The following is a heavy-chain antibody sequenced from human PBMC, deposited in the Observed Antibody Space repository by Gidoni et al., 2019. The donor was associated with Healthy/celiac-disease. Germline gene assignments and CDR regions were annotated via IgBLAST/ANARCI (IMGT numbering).Heavy chain of an antibody. D-gene: IGHD6-6*01. J-gene: IGHJ6*02. CDR2: IYSGGST. CDR3: AREGTIAARPYYGMDV. Sequence: EVQLVESGGGLIQPGGSLRLSCAAYGFTVSSNYMSWVRQAPGKGLEWVSVIYSGGSTYYADSVKGRFTISRDNSKNTLYLQMNSLRAEDTAVYYCAREGTIAARPYYGMDVWGQGTTVTVSS. CDR1: GFTVSSNY. V-gene: IGHV3-53*01.